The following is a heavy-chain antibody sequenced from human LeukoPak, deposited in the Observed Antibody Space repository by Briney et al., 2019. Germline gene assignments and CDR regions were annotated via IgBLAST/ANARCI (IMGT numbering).Heavy chain of an antibody. CDR2: VWYDGTNK. CDR3: AKSKHYYDSSGYYYFDY. CDR1: GYTFSRYW. V-gene: IGHV3-33*07. J-gene: IGHJ4*02. D-gene: IGHD3-22*01. Sequence: PGGSLRLSCSAAGYTFSRYWMSWVRQAPGKGLERVAFVWYDGTNKYYAGSVKGRFTISRDNSKNTLYLQMNSLRAEDTAVYYCAKSKHYYDSSGYYYFDYWGQGTLVTVSS.